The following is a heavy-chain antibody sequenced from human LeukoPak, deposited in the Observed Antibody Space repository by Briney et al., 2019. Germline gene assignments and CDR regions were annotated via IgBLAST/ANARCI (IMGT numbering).Heavy chain of an antibody. CDR2: ISSSSSYI. V-gene: IGHV3-21*01. CDR1: GFTFSSYS. J-gene: IGHJ4*02. Sequence: GGSLRLSCAAFGFTFSSYSMNWVRQAPGKGLEWVSSISSSSSYIYYADSVKGRFTISRDNAKNSLYLQMNSLRAEDTAVYYCARAPYDSSGYYSGWGQGTLVTVSS. CDR3: ARAPYDSSGYYSG. D-gene: IGHD3-22*01.